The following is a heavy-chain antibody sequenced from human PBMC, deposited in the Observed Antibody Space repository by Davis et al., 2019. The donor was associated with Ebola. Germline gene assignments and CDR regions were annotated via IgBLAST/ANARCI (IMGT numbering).Heavy chain of an antibody. Sequence: SVKVSCKASGGTFSSYAISWVRQAPGQGLEWMGRIIPILGIANYAQKFQGRVTITADESTSTAYMELSSLRSEDTAVYYCARGRPRRIVVPAATYYYYGMDVWGQGTTVTVSS. CDR3: ARGRPRRIVVPAATYYYYGMDV. CDR2: IIPILGIA. D-gene: IGHD2-2*01. V-gene: IGHV1-69*04. J-gene: IGHJ6*02. CDR1: GGTFSSYA.